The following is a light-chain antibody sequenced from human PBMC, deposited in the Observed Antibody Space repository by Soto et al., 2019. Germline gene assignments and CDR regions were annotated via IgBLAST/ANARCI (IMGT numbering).Light chain of an antibody. CDR1: SSDIGDYKY. CDR2: DVS. J-gene: IGLJ2*01. V-gene: IGLV2-14*01. CDR3: SSYTSTNFVI. Sequence: QSVLTQPASVSGSPGQSITISCTGSSSDIGDYKYVSWYKQHPGKAPKLMIYDVSNRPSGVSNRFSGSKSGNTASLTISGLQAEDEADYYCSSYTSTNFVIFGGGTKLTVL.